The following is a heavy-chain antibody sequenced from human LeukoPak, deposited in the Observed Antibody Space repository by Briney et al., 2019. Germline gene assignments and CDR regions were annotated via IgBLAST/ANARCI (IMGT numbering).Heavy chain of an antibody. CDR2: ISKSDGST. Sequence: PGGSLRLSCAASGFTFSSYAMTWVRQAPGKGLAWVSSISKSDGSTYYADSVKGRFTISRDNSKNTVYLHMDSLRVEDTAIYYCARGALIPDFRGQGTLVAASS. D-gene: IGHD2-21*01. V-gene: IGHV3-23*01. J-gene: IGHJ4*02. CDR3: ARGALIPDF. CDR1: GFTFSSYA.